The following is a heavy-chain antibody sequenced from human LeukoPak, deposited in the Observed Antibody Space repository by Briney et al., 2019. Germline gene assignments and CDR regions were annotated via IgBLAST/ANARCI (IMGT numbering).Heavy chain of an antibody. D-gene: IGHD2-2*01. J-gene: IGHJ4*02. V-gene: IGHV3-74*01. CDR2: INSDGSWT. Sequence: GGSLRPSCAASGNYWMHWVRQAPGKGLVWVSHINSDGSWTSYADSVKGRFTISKDNAKNTVYLQMNNLRAEDTAVYYCVSFYETYWGRGTLVTVSS. CDR3: VSFYETY. CDR1: GNYW.